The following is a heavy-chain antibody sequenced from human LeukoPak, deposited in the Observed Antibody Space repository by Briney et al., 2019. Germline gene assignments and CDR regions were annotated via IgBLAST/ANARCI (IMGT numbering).Heavy chain of an antibody. CDR3: ARGFSSRTDYFDY. J-gene: IGHJ4*02. CDR2: IKEDGSLK. Sequence: PGGSLRLSCAASGFTFSSYWMSWVRQAPGKGLEWVAIIKEDGSLKFYVDSVKGRFTTSRDNAKNSLYLQMNSLRAEDTAVYYCARGFSSRTDYFDYWGQGTLVTVSS. CDR1: GFTFSSYW. V-gene: IGHV3-7*01. D-gene: IGHD2-2*01.